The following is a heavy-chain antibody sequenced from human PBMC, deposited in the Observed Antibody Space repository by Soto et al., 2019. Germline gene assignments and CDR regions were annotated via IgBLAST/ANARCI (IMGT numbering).Heavy chain of an antibody. CDR3: ARGAYGAGSEDYYGMDV. D-gene: IGHD3-10*01. Sequence: QLQLQESGSGLVKPSQTLSLTCAVSGGSISSGGYSWSWIRQPPGKGLAWIGYIYHSGRTYYNPSLKSRVTISVDRSKHQFSLKLRSVTAADTDVYYCARGAYGAGSEDYYGMDVCGKGTTVTFSS. V-gene: IGHV4-30-2*01. CDR1: GGSISSGGYS. CDR2: IYHSGRT. J-gene: IGHJ6*04.